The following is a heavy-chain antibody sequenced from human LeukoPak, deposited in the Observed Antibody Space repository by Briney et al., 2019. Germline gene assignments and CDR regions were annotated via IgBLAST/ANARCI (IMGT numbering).Heavy chain of an antibody. J-gene: IGHJ5*02. CDR1: GYTFTNYG. V-gene: IGHV1-8*03. D-gene: IGHD1-26*01. Sequence: ASVKVSCKASGYTFTNYGINWVRQATGQGLEWMGWINPNSGDTGYSQKFQGRVTFTRDTSISTAYMELSSLRSEDTAIYYCARMKTDEPTTNWFDPWGQGTLVTVSS. CDR3: ARMKTDEPTTNWFDP. CDR2: INPNSGDT.